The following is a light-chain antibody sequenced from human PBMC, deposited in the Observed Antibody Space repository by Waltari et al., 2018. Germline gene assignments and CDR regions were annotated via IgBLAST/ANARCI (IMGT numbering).Light chain of an antibody. Sequence: DIQMTQSPSTLSASVGDRVTITCRARKSISSWLAWYQQKPGKAPKLLIYDASSLESGVPSRFSGSGSGTEFTLSISSLQPDDFATYYCQQYNSYSMYTFGQGTKLEIK. J-gene: IGKJ2*01. V-gene: IGKV1-5*01. CDR2: DAS. CDR1: KSISSW. CDR3: QQYNSYSMYT.